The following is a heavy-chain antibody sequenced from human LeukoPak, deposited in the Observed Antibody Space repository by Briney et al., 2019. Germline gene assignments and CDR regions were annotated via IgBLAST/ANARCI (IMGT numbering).Heavy chain of an antibody. V-gene: IGHV1-2*02. CDR3: ARESGSPTYYYDSSGFDY. J-gene: IGHJ4*02. CDR2: INPNRGGT. D-gene: IGHD3-22*01. Sequence: ASVKVSCMASGYTFTGYYMHWVRQAPGQGLEWMGWINPNRGGTNYAQKFQGGVTMTRDTSISTAYMELSRLRSDDTAVYYCARESGSPTYYYDSSGFDYWGQGTLVTVSS. CDR1: GYTFTGYY.